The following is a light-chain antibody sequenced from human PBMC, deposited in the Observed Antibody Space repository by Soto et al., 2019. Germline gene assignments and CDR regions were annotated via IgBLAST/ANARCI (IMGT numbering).Light chain of an antibody. CDR2: GAS. V-gene: IGKV3-20*01. CDR3: HQYGDGIT. J-gene: IGKJ1*01. CDR1: QSVAGSY. Sequence: EIVLTQSPGTLSLSPGERATIYCRASQSVAGSYLAWYQQKPGQAPRLLIYGASSRATGIPDRFSGSGSGTDFTLTISRLEPEVFAMYSCHQYGDGITFGQGTKVNIK.